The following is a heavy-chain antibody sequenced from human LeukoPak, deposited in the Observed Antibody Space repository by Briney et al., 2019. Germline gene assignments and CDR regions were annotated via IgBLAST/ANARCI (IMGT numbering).Heavy chain of an antibody. D-gene: IGHD1-14*01. CDR1: GYTFTGYY. CDR3: ARDSTGLNLDY. J-gene: IGHJ4*02. V-gene: IGHV1-2*06. Sequence: ASVKVSCKASGYTFTGYYMHWVRQAPGQGLEWMGRINPNNGGTNYAQKFQGRVTMTRDTSISTAYMELSRLRSDDTAVYYCARDSTGLNLDYWGQGTLVTVSS. CDR2: INPNNGGT.